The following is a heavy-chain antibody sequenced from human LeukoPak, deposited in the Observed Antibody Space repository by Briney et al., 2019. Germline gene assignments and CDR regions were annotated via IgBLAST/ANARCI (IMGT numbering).Heavy chain of an antibody. CDR3: ARVGSTGWYGDLDL. J-gene: IGHJ5*02. CDR1: AFTFSRYG. Sequence: GGSLRLSCAASAFTFSRYGMHWVRRAPGKGLEWVAGIHDDGSQKYYGDSVKGRFTISRDNSQKTLNLHMNSLKPDDTAVYFCARVGSTGWYGDLDLWGQGAPVTVYS. V-gene: IGHV3-30*12. D-gene: IGHD6-19*01. CDR2: IHDDGSQK.